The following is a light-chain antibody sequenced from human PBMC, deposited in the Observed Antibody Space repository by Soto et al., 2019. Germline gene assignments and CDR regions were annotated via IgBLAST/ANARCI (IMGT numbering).Light chain of an antibody. V-gene: IGKV3-15*01. J-gene: IGKJ1*01. Sequence: EIVMTQSPATLSVSPGERATLSCRASERLSSNKIAWFQHKPGQPPRLLIYGVSTRATGIPARFSGSGSGTEFTLTISRLQAEDFALYYWQQYQNWWTFVQGTKVEVK. CDR1: ERLSSN. CDR2: GVS. CDR3: QQYQNWWT.